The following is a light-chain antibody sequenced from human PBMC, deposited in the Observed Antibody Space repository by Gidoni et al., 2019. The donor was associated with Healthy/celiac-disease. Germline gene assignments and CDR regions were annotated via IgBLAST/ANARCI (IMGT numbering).Light chain of an antibody. V-gene: IGLV2-23*02. J-gene: IGLJ2*01. CDR3: CSYAGSSTVV. Sequence: QSALTQPASVSGSPGQSITSSCTGTSSDVGSYKLVSWYQQHPGKAPKLMIYEVSKRPSGVSNRFSGSKSGNTASLTISGLQAEDEADYYCCSYAGSSTVVFGGGTKLTVL. CDR1: SSDVGSYKL. CDR2: EVS.